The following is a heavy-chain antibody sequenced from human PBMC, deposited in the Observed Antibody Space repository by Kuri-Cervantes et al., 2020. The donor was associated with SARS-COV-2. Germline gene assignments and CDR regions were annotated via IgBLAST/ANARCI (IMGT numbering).Heavy chain of an antibody. V-gene: IGHV3-23*01. J-gene: IGHJ4*02. D-gene: IGHD7-27*01. CDR2: ISGSGGST. CDR1: GFTFSSYA. CDR3: ARVGWGSPFDY. Sequence: GGSLRLSCAASGFTFSSYAMSWVRQAPGKGLEWVSAISGSGGSTYYADSVKGRFTISRDNSKNTLYLRMNSLRAEDTAVYYCARVGWGSPFDYWGQGTLVTVSS.